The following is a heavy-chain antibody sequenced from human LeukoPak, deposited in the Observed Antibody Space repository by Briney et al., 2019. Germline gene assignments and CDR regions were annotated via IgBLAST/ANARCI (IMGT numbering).Heavy chain of an antibody. D-gene: IGHD3-22*01. V-gene: IGHV3-15*01. CDR3: ARAGGDSSGYYYQQPYFDY. CDR2: IKSKTDGGTT. CDR1: GFTFSNAW. J-gene: IGHJ4*02. Sequence: GGSLRLSCAASGFTFSNAWMSWVRQAPGKGLEWVGRIKSKTDGGTTDYAAPVKGRFTISRDDSKNTLYLQMNSLRAEDTAVYYCARAGGDSSGYYYQQPYFDYWGQGTLVTVSS.